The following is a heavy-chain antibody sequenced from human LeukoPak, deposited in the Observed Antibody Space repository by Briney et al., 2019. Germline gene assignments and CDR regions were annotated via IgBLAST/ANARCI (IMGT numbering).Heavy chain of an antibody. D-gene: IGHD6-13*01. Sequence: PSETLSLTCTVSGGSISSYYWSWIRQPPGKGLKWFGYIYYSGSTNDNPSLKSRVTISVDTSKNQFSLKLSSVTAADTAVYYCARPGYSSSWYYFDYWGQGTLVTVSS. CDR2: IYYSGST. V-gene: IGHV4-59*01. J-gene: IGHJ4*02. CDR1: GGSISSYY. CDR3: ARPGYSSSWYYFDY.